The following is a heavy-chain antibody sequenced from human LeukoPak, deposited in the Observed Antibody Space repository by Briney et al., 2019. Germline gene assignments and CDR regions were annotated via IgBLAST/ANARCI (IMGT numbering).Heavy chain of an antibody. CDR3: ARDRAMVRGVIDY. CDR2: ISGSGGST. Sequence: GGSLRLSCAASGFTFSSYAMSWVRQAPGKGLEWVSAISGSGGSTYYADSVKGRFTISRDNAKNSLYLQMNSLRAEDTAVYYCARDRAMVRGVIDYWGQGTLVTVSS. CDR1: GFTFSSYA. J-gene: IGHJ4*02. D-gene: IGHD3-10*01. V-gene: IGHV3-23*01.